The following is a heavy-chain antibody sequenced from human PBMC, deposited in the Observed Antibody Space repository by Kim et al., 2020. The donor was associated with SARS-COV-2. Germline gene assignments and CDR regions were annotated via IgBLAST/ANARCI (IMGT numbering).Heavy chain of an antibody. Sequence: SETLSLTCAIYGDSVSSNSVTWNWIRQSPSRGLEWLGRTYFRSKWYNDYAVSVRSRITINADTSKNQFSLQLHSVTPEDKDVSYCARDFFYYHSSGYYDWRQGTLVTVSS. CDR2: TYFRSKWYN. D-gene: IGHD3-22*01. V-gene: IGHV6-1*01. J-gene: IGHJ4*02. CDR1: GDSVSSNSVT. CDR3: ARDFFYYHSSGYYD.